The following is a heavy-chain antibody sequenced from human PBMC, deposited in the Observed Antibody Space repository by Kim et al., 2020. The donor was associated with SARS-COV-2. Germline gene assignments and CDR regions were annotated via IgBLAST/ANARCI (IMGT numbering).Heavy chain of an antibody. V-gene: IGHV3-48*04. CDR3: ATSYDSSGYPLYYGMDV. J-gene: IGHJ6*02. CDR1: GLTFSSYS. CDR2: ISSGSSSI. Sequence: GGSLRLSCAASGLTFSSYSIKWVRQPPGKGLEWVSYISSGSSSIYYADSVKGRFTISRDNANNSLYLQMNSLRAEDTAVYYCATSYDSSGYPLYYGMDVWGQGTTVTVSS. D-gene: IGHD3-22*01.